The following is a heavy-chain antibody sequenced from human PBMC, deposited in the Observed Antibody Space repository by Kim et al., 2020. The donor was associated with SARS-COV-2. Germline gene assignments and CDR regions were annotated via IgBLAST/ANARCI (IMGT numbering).Heavy chain of an antibody. D-gene: IGHD2-15*01. V-gene: IGHV3-21*01. CDR1: GFTFSSYS. J-gene: IGHJ4*02. CDR3: ARQCSGGGTPVDY. Sequence: GGSLRLSCAASGFTFSSYSMNWVRQAPGKGLEWVSSISSSSSYIYYADSVKGRFTISRDNAKNSLYLQMNSLRAEDTAVYYCARQCSGGGTPVDYWGQETLDPVST. CDR2: ISSSSSYI.